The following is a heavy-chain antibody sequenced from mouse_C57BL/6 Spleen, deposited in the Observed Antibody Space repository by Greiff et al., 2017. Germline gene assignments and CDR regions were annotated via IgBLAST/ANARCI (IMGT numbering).Heavy chain of an antibody. D-gene: IGHD3-1*01. J-gene: IGHJ4*01. Sequence: EVQRVESGGGLVKPGGSLKLSCAASGFTFSDYGMHWVRQAPETGLEWVAYISSGSSTIYYADTVKGRFTISRDNAKNTLFLQMTSLRSEDTAMYDCARQGLHYAMDYWGQGTSVTVSS. CDR2: ISSGSSTI. CDR3: ARQGLHYAMDY. V-gene: IGHV5-17*01. CDR1: GFTFSDYG.